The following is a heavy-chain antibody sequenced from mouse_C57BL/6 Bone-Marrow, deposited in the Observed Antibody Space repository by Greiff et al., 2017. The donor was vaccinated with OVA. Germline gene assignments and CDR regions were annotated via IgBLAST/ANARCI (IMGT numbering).Heavy chain of an antibody. Sequence: VQLKQSGAELVRPGASVKLSCTASGFNIKDYYMHWVKQRPEQGLEWIGRIDPEDGDTEYAPKFQGKATMTADTSSNTAYLQLSSLTSEDTAVYYCTTEAQATGYYFDYWGQGTTLTVSS. CDR3: TTEAQATGYYFDY. CDR2: IDPEDGDT. CDR1: GFNIKDYY. V-gene: IGHV14-1*01. D-gene: IGHD3-2*02. J-gene: IGHJ2*01.